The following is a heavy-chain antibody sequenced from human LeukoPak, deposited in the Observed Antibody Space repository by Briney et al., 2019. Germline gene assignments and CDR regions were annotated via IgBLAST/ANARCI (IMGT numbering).Heavy chain of an antibody. J-gene: IGHJ4*02. D-gene: IGHD5-24*01. V-gene: IGHV4-4*07. CDR1: GGSISGYY. CDR3: ARLGRDGYKINY. CDR2: IYTGGST. Sequence: SETLSLTCTVSGGSISGYYWSWIRQPAGKGLEWIGRIYTGGSTNYNPSLKSRVPMSVDTSKNQFSLKLSSVTAADTAVYYCARLGRDGYKINYWGQGTLVTVSS.